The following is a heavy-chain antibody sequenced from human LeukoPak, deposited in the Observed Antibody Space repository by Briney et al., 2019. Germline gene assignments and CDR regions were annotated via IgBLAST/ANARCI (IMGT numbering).Heavy chain of an antibody. D-gene: IGHD2-21*01. J-gene: IGHJ4*02. CDR1: GFTFSSYT. Sequence: GGSLRLSCTASGFTFSSYTMNWVRQAPGKGLEWVSSISSGSSYIYYTDSVRGRFTISRDNAKNSLYLQMNSLRAEDTAVYYCARAPGHMGYFDYWGQGTLVTVSS. CDR3: ARAPGHMGYFDY. CDR2: ISSGSSYI. V-gene: IGHV3-21*01.